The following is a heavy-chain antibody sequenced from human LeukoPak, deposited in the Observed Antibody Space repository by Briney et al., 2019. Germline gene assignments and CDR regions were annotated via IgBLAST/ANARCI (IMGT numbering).Heavy chain of an antibody. J-gene: IGHJ6*02. CDR2: IKSDGSET. V-gene: IGHV3-74*01. CDR1: GFTFSNYW. CDR3: ASDRVFYGLDV. Sequence: GALRLSCAASGFTFSNYWMHWVRQAPGKGLMWVSRIKSDGSETSYADSVKGRFTISRDNARNTLYLQMNSLRPEDTAIYYCASDRVFYGLDVWGQGTTVTVSS.